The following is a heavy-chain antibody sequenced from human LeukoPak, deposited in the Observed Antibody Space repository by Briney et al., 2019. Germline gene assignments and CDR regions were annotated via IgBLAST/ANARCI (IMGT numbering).Heavy chain of an antibody. Sequence: SVKVSCKASGGTFSSYAIYWVRQAPGQGLEWMGGIIPIFGTANYAQKFQGRVTITTDESTSTAYMELSSLRSEDTAVYYCARGRSGQKSRYDFGPFPSYYMDVWGKGTTVTVSS. CDR1: GGTFSSYA. CDR2: IIPIFGTA. CDR3: ARGRSGQKSRYDFGPFPSYYMDV. D-gene: IGHD3-3*01. V-gene: IGHV1-69*05. J-gene: IGHJ6*03.